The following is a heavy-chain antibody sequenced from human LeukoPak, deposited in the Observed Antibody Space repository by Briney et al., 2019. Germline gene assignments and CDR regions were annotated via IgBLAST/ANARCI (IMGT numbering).Heavy chain of an antibody. CDR2: IYYSGST. D-gene: IGHD3-10*01. Sequence: SETLSLTCTVSGGSISSYYWSWVRQPPGKGLEWVGDIYYSGSTNYNPSLKSRVTISVDTSKNQFSLKLSSVTAADPAVYYCARDPSSGSGSSYNWFDPWGQGTLVTVSS. CDR1: GGSISSYY. J-gene: IGHJ5*02. CDR3: ARDPSSGSGSSYNWFDP. V-gene: IGHV4-59*01.